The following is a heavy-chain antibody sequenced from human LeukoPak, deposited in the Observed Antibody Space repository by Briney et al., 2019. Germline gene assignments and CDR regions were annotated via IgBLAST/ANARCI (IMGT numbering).Heavy chain of an antibody. CDR1: GGSISSSSHY. V-gene: IGHV4-39*07. J-gene: IGHJ4*02. Sequence: SETLSLTCTVSGGSISSSSHYWGWIRQPPGKGLEWIGSIYYSGSTYYNPSLKSRVTISVDTSKNQFSLKLSSVTAADTAVYYCAREGVSVTNFEYWSQGTLVTVSS. CDR2: IYYSGST. D-gene: IGHD5/OR15-5a*01. CDR3: AREGVSVTNFEY.